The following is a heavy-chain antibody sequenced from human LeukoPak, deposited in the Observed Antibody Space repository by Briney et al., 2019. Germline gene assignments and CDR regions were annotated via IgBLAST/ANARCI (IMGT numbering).Heavy chain of an antibody. CDR2: INHSGST. CDR3: ARGVGITIFGVVPYYFDY. J-gene: IGHJ4*02. Sequence: SETLSLTCAVYGGSFSGYYWSWIRQPPGKGLEWIGEINHSGSTNYNPSLKSRVTISVDTSKNQFSLKLSSVTAADTAVYYCARGVGITIFGVVPYYFDYWGQGTLVTVSS. D-gene: IGHD3-3*01. V-gene: IGHV4-34*01. CDR1: GGSFSGYY.